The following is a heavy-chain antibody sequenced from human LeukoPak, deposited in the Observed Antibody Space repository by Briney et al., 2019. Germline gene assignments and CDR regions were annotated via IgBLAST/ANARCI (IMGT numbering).Heavy chain of an antibody. Sequence: ASVKVSCKASGYTFTNHYMHWVRQAPGQGLEWMGWINPNSGGANYAQKFQGRVTTTRDTSISTAYMELSRLRSDDTAMYYCARVAYCTIGVCVNFDYWGQGTPVTVSS. CDR3: ARVAYCTIGVCVNFDY. V-gene: IGHV1-2*02. D-gene: IGHD2-8*01. CDR2: INPNSGGA. J-gene: IGHJ4*02. CDR1: GYTFTNHY.